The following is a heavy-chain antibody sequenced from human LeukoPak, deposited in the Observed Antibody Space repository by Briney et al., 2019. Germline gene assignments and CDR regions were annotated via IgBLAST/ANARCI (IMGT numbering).Heavy chain of an antibody. Sequence: PGGSPRLSCVASGFTFSSYAMSWVRQAPGKGLEWVSAISGSGGSTYYADSVKGRFTISRDNAKNSLYLQMNSLRAEDTAVYYCERGEQWPYWGQGTLVTVSS. J-gene: IGHJ4*02. D-gene: IGHD6-19*01. CDR3: ERGEQWPY. CDR2: ISGSGGST. V-gene: IGHV3-23*01. CDR1: GFTFSSYA.